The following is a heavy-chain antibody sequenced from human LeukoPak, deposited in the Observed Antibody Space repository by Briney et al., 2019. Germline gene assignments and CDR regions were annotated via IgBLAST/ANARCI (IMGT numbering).Heavy chain of an antibody. J-gene: IGHJ6*03. CDR1: GFTFDDYG. D-gene: IGHD2/OR15-2a*01. CDR3: ARGDYCAAYYYYMDV. Sequence: GGSLRLSCAASGFTFDDYGMSWVRQAPGKGLEWVSGINWNGGSTGYADSVKGRFTISRDNAKNSLYLQMNSLRAEDTALYYCARGDYCAAYYYYMDVWGKGTTVTVSS. CDR2: INWNGGST. V-gene: IGHV3-20*04.